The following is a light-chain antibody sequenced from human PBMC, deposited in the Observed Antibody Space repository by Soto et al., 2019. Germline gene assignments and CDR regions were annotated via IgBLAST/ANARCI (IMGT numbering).Light chain of an antibody. CDR1: RPVVRQY. V-gene: IGKV3-20*01. CDR3: QQNGRSPN. J-gene: IGKJ1*01. CDR2: DAV. Sequence: ELVLTQSPDAISLSTGDRVTLSCRASRPVVRQYIDWYHHTPGQAPRLLIHDAVSRATGIPDRFSGSGSGSGTDFTLFISRLEPEDCGVYYCQQNGRSPNFGHGTKVEFK.